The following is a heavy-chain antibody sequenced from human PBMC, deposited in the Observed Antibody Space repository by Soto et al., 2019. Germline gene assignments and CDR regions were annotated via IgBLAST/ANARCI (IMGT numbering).Heavy chain of an antibody. V-gene: IGHV4-39*01. CDR2: IYYSGST. J-gene: IGHJ4*02. Sequence: SETLSLTCTVSGGSISSSSYYWGWIRQPPGKGLEWIGSIYYSGSTYYNPSLKSRVTISVDTSKNQFSLKLSSVTAADTAVYYCARTTPDEYNFDYWGQGTLVTVSS. D-gene: IGHD6-6*01. CDR3: ARTTPDEYNFDY. CDR1: GGSISSSSYY.